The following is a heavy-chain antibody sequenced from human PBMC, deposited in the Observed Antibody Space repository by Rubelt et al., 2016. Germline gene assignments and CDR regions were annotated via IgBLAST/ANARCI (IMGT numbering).Heavy chain of an antibody. CDR2: IYYSGST. CDR1: GGSISSYY. CDR3: AREYTDYVGARYYFDY. J-gene: IGHJ4*02. Sequence: QVQLQESGPGLVKPSETLSLTCTVSGGSISSYYWSWIRQPPGKGLEWIGYIYYSGSTNYNPSLKSEVTMSVVTSKNPFSLKLSLVTAAETAGYYFAREYTDYVGARYYFDYWGQGTLVTVSS. D-gene: IGHD1-26*01. V-gene: IGHV4-59*01.